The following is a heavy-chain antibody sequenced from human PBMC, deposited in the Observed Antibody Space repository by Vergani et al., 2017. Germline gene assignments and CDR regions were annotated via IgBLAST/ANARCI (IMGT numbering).Heavy chain of an antibody. Sequence: VQLVESGGGLVKPGGSLRLSCAASGFTFSSYAMHWVRQAPGKGLEWVAVISYDGSNKYYADSVKGRFTISRDNSKNTLYLQMNSLRAEDTAVYYCARVARITIFGVARGAFDIWGQGTMVTVSS. V-gene: IGHV3-30*01. CDR2: ISYDGSNK. CDR3: ARVARITIFGVARGAFDI. CDR1: GFTFSSYA. J-gene: IGHJ3*02. D-gene: IGHD3-3*01.